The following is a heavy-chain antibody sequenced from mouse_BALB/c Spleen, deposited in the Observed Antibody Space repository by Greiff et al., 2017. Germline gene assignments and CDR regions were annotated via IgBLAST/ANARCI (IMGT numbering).Heavy chain of an antibody. CDR3: ARSDYYGSSSFAY. J-gene: IGHJ3*01. D-gene: IGHD1-1*01. CDR1: GYSITSDYA. V-gene: IGHV3-2*02. CDR2: ISYSGST. Sequence: EVQLQQSGPGLVKPSQSLSLTCTVTGYSITSDYAWNWIRQFPGNKLEWMGYISYSGSTSYNPSLKSRISITRDTSKNQFFLQLNSVTTEDTATYYCARSDYYGSSSFAYWGQGTLVTVSA.